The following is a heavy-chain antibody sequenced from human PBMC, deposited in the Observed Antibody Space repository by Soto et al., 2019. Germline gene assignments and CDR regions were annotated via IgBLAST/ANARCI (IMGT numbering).Heavy chain of an antibody. CDR1: GGSISSGGYY. D-gene: IGHD3-10*01. CDR2: IYYSGSS. V-gene: IGHV4-31*03. J-gene: IGHJ4*02. CDR3: ARSVRSGSYYNQHYFDY. Sequence: SDTLSLTCTVSGGSISSGGYYWSWIRQHPGKGLEWIGYIYYSGSSYYNPSLKSRVTISVDTSKNQFSLKLSSVTAADTAVYYCARSVRSGSYYNQHYFDYWGQGTLVTVSS.